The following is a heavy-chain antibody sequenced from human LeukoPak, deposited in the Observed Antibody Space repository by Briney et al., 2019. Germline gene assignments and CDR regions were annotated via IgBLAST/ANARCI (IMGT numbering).Heavy chain of an antibody. CDR3: AKGGSSSWDYFDY. CDR1: GFTFSSYG. Sequence: QPGGSLRLSCVVSGFTFSSYGMSWVRQAPGKGLEWVSALSSGGVSTYYADSVKGRFTISRDISKNTLYLQMNTLRAEDTAVYHCAKGGSSSWDYFDYWGQGTLVTVSS. CDR2: LSSGGVST. V-gene: IGHV3-23*01. J-gene: IGHJ4*02. D-gene: IGHD6-13*01.